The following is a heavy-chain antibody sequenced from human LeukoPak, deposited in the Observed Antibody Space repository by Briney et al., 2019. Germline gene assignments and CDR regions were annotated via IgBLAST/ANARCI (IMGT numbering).Heavy chain of an antibody. CDR2: IYPGDSDA. V-gene: IGHV5-51*01. D-gene: IGHD6-13*01. J-gene: IGHJ4*02. CDR1: GYDFTSYW. CDR3: ARRVGYSSTWYYVDY. Sequence: GESLKISFKGSGYDFTSYWIAWVRQMPGKGLEWMGLIYPGDSDARYSPSFQGQVTMSADKSISTAYLQWSSLKASDTAMYFCARRVGYSSTWYYVDYWGQGTLVTVSS.